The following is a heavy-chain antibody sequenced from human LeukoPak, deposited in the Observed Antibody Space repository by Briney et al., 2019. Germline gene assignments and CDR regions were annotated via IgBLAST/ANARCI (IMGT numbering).Heavy chain of an antibody. CDR3: ARASGRIRYWFDP. J-gene: IGHJ5*02. Sequence: ASVKVSCKASGYSFTSYDINWVRQATGQGLEWMGWMNPNSGNIGYAQKFQGRVTMTRNTSISTAYMELSSLRSEDTAVYYCARASGRIRYWFDPWGQRTLVTVSS. V-gene: IGHV1-8*01. CDR2: MNPNSGNI. CDR1: GYSFTSYD. D-gene: IGHD3-16*01.